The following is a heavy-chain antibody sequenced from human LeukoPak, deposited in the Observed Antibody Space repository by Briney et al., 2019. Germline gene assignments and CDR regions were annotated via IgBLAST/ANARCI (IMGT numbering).Heavy chain of an antibody. J-gene: IGHJ4*02. CDR2: IYPGDSET. CDR1: GASFSTNG. CDR3: ARVGTPSFDQ. Sequence: GESLKISCKGSGASFSTNGIAWVRQMPGKGLEWMGIIYPGDSETRHSPSFQGQVTISVAKSISTVYLQWSSLKASDTAMYYCARVGTPSFDQWGQGTLVTVSS. V-gene: IGHV5-51*01. D-gene: IGHD6-13*01.